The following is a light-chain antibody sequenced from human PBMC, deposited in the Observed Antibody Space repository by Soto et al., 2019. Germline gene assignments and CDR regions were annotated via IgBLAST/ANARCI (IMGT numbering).Light chain of an antibody. CDR2: SDD. CDR3: AAWDDSRNGVV. V-gene: IGLV1-44*01. Sequence: QLVLTQPPSASGTPGQRVTISCSGSNSNIGGNTVNWYQQLPGTAPKLLIYSDDQRPSGVPVRFSGSKAGTSCSRAISGLQSEDEADYYCAAWDDSRNGVVFGGGTTLTVL. CDR1: NSNIGGNT. J-gene: IGLJ2*01.